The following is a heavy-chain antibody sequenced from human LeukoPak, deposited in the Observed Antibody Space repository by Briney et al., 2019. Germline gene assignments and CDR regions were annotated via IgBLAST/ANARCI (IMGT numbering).Heavy chain of an antibody. D-gene: IGHD6-13*01. V-gene: IGHV3-21*01. CDR3: ARDYLLEAGNWFDP. CDR1: GFTFSSYS. Sequence: GGSLRLSCAASGFTFSSYSMNGVRQAPGKGLEWVSSISSSSSYIYYADSVKGRFTISRDNAKNSLYLQMNSLRAEDTAVYYCARDYLLEAGNWFDPWGQGTLVTVSS. CDR2: ISSSSSYI. J-gene: IGHJ5*02.